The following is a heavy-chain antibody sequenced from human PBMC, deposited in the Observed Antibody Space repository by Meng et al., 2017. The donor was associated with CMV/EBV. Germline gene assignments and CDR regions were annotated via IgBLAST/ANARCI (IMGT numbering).Heavy chain of an antibody. V-gene: IGHV1-69*10. CDR3: ARGGDIVVVPAAFPYYYYGMDV. CDR2: TIPILGIA. J-gene: IGHJ6*02. CDR1: GGTFSSYA. D-gene: IGHD2-2*01. Sequence: SVKVSCKASGGTFSSYAISWVRQAPGQGLEWMGGTIPILGIANYAQKFQGRVTITADKSTSTAYMELSSLRSEDTAVYYCARGGDIVVVPAAFPYYYYGMDVWGRGTTVTVSS.